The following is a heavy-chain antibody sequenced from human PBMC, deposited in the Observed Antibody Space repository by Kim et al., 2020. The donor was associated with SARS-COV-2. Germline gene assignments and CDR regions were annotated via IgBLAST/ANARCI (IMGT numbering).Heavy chain of an antibody. V-gene: IGHV7-4-1*02. CDR3: ARVYREDTLPNNWFDP. J-gene: IGHJ5*02. CDR1: GYTFTSYA. D-gene: IGHD3-16*02. Sequence: ASVKVSCKASGYTFTSYAMNWVRQAPGQGLEWMGWINTNTGNPTYAQGFTGRFVFSLDTSVSTAYLQISSLKAEDTAVYYCARVYREDTLPNNWFDPWGQGTLVTVSS. CDR2: INTNTGNP.